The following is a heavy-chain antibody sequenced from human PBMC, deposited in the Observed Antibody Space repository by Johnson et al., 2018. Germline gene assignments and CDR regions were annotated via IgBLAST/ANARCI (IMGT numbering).Heavy chain of an antibody. CDR2: ISYDGSNK. D-gene: IGHD5-18*01. V-gene: IGHV3-30*03. CDR1: GFTFSSYG. J-gene: IGHJ3*02. CDR3: ARDTGVGIQLEPDAFDI. Sequence: QVQLVESGGGVVQXGRSLRLXCAASGFTFSSYGMHWVRQAPGKGLEWVAGISYDGSNKYYADSVTGRFTIPRDNSKNTLYLQMNSLRAEDTAVYYCARDTGVGIQLEPDAFDIWGQGTMVTVSS.